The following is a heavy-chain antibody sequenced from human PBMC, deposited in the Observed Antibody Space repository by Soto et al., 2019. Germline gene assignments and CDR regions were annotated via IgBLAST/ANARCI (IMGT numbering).Heavy chain of an antibody. CDR2: IIPVFGTP. V-gene: IGHV1-69*01. CDR1: GYIFKNYA. Sequence: VQLVQSGAEVEETGSSVKVSCKSSGYIFKNYAVTWLRQAPGQGLEWMGGIIPVFGTPDYSAKFRGRVTITADESTSTVYMELRSLTSEDTAVYYCARHLYDYVWGSYRHWGQGTLVTVSS. D-gene: IGHD3-16*02. CDR3: ARHLYDYVWGSYRH. J-gene: IGHJ4*02.